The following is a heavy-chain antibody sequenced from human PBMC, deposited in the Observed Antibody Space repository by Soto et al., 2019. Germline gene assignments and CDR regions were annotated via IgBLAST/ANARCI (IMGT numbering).Heavy chain of an antibody. CDR1: GGSISSYY. Sequence: SETLSLTCPVSGGSISSYYWSWIRQPPGKGLEWIGYIYYSGSTNYNPSLKSRVTISVDTSKNQFSLKLSSVNAADTAVYYCARHIPPDYSNYDYYYYYYMDVWGKGTTVTVSS. D-gene: IGHD4-4*01. CDR2: IYYSGST. V-gene: IGHV4-59*08. CDR3: ARHIPPDYSNYDYYYYYYMDV. J-gene: IGHJ6*03.